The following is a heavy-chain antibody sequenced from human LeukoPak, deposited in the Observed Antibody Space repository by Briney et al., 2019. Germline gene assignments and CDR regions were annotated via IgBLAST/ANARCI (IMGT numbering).Heavy chain of an antibody. CDR3: ARSTVTTTDDVFDI. D-gene: IGHD4-17*01. CDR2: IYTSGST. Sequence: SETLSLTCTVSGGSISSYYWSWIRQPAGKGMEWIGRIYTSGSTNYNPSVKSGVTMSVDTSKNQFSLKLSSVTAADTAVYYCARSTVTTTDDVFDIWGQGTMVIVSS. CDR1: GGSISSYY. V-gene: IGHV4-4*07. J-gene: IGHJ3*02.